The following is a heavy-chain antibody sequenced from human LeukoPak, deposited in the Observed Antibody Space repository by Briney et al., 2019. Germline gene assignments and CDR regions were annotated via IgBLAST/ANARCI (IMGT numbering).Heavy chain of an antibody. CDR3: ARHGADIVVVPSGSIVY. V-gene: IGHV4-39*01. D-gene: IGHD2-2*01. CDR1: GGSISSGTYY. J-gene: IGHJ4*02. CDR2: IYSSGSS. Sequence: SETLSLTCTVSGGSISSGTYYWGWIRQPPGKGLEWIGGIYSSGSSYYNPSLKSRVTISVDTSKNQFSLKLSSVTAADTAVYYCARHGADIVVVPSGSIVYWGQGTLDTVPS.